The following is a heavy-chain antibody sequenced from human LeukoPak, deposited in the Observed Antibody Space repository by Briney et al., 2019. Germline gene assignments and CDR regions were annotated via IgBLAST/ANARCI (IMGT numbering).Heavy chain of an antibody. V-gene: IGHV3-64*01. D-gene: IGHD2-15*01. CDR1: GFTFSNYV. CDR2: ISTNGVDT. J-gene: IGHJ4*02. CDR3: ARELGSSGVFGFFDY. Sequence: PGGSLRLSCAASGFTFSNYVMHWVRQAPGKGLEYVSAISTNGVDTHYANSVKGRFTISRDNSKNILYLQMGSLRTEDQAVYYCARELGSSGVFGFFDYWGQGALVTVSS.